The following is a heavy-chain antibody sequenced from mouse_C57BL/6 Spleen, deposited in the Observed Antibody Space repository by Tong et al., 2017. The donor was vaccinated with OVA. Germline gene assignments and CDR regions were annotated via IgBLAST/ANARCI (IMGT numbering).Heavy chain of an antibody. V-gene: IGHV1-64*01. CDR1: GYTFTSYW. J-gene: IGHJ1*03. CDR3: TRNYYGSSYFYWYFDV. Sequence: VQLQESGAELVKPGASVKLSCKASGYTFTSYWMHWVKQRPGQGLEWIGMIHPNSGSTNYNEKFKSKATLTVDKSSSAAYMELRSLTSEDSAVYYCTRNYYGSSYFYWYFDVWGTGTTVTVSS. D-gene: IGHD1-1*01. CDR2: IHPNSGST.